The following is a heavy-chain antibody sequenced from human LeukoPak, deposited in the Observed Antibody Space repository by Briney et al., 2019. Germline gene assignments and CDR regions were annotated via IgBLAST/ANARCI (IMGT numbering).Heavy chain of an antibody. Sequence: GGSLRLSCEASGFSFKYAWMSWARQAPGKGLEWIGRIKSKTDGGTTEYAAPVKGRFTISRDDSKNTSYLQLNSLKMEDTAVYYCTTDPAGDSFEYWGQGTLVTVSS. CDR2: IKSKTDGGTT. D-gene: IGHD4-17*01. J-gene: IGHJ4*02. CDR1: GFSFKYAW. V-gene: IGHV3-15*01. CDR3: TTDPAGDSFEY.